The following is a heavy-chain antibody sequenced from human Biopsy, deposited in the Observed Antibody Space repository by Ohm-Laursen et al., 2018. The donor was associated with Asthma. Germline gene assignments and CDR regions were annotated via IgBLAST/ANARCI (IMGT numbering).Heavy chain of an antibody. Sequence: RSLRLSCSASGFSFSNFAIHWVRQAPGKGLEWVGVISKDASTQDYADSVKGRFTMARDNSKNTLYLQMNSLRPDDTAVYYCARDVMEWYLPAFDFWGQGTLVTVSS. V-gene: IGHV3-30*01. J-gene: IGHJ4*02. CDR3: ARDVMEWYLPAFDF. CDR2: ISKDASTQ. CDR1: GFSFSNFA. D-gene: IGHD3-3*01.